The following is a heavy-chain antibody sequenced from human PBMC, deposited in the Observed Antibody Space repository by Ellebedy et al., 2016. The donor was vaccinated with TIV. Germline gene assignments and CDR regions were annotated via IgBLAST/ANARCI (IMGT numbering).Heavy chain of an antibody. Sequence: GESLKISCAVSGFAVSSNYWSWVRQAPGKGLDWVSIIYSGGSTYYADSVKGRFTISRDSSENTLHLQMPSLRADDTAVYYCARVDLGLAFDHWGRGTLVTVSS. CDR2: IYSGGST. CDR3: ARVDLGLAFDH. V-gene: IGHV3-53*01. J-gene: IGHJ4*02. CDR1: GFAVSSNY. D-gene: IGHD3/OR15-3a*01.